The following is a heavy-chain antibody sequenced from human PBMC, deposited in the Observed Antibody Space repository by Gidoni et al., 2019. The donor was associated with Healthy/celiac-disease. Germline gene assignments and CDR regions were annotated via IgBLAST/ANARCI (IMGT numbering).Heavy chain of an antibody. CDR1: GFPFSTYW. J-gene: IGHJ1*01. Sequence: EVQLVESGGGLVQPGGSLRLSCAASGFPFSTYWMHWVLQAPGKGLVWVSRMNSDGSSTSYADSVKGRFTISRDNAKNTLYLQMNSLRAEDTAVYYCARERGQRAARQYFQHWGQGTLVTVSS. CDR2: MNSDGSST. V-gene: IGHV3-74*01. D-gene: IGHD6-6*01. CDR3: ARERGQRAARQYFQH.